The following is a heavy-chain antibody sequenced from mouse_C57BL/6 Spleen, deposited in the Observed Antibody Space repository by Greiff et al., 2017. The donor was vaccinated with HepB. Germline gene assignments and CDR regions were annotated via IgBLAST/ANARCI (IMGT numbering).Heavy chain of an antibody. CDR3: ARGLLRLRPFDY. CDR2: IDPSDSET. J-gene: IGHJ2*01. V-gene: IGHV1-52*01. D-gene: IGHD3-2*02. Sequence: QVQLQQPGAELVRPGSSVKLSCKASGYTFTSYWMHWVKQRPIQGLEWIGNIDPSDSETHYNQKFKDKATLTVDKSSSTAYMQLSSLTSEAAAVYYCARGLLRLRPFDYWGQGTTLTVSS. CDR1: GYTFTSYW.